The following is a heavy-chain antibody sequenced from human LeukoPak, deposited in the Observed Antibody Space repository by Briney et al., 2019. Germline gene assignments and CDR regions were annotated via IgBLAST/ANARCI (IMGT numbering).Heavy chain of an antibody. CDR3: AKGGYGYYYYYYMDV. J-gene: IGHJ6*03. Sequence: GGSLRLSCAASGFTFDDYTMHWVRQAPGKGLEWVSLISWDGGSTYYADSVKGRFTISRDNSKNSLYLQMNSLRTEDTALYYCAKGGYGYYYYYYMDVWGKGTTVTISS. CDR1: GFTFDDYT. CDR2: ISWDGGST. V-gene: IGHV3-43*01. D-gene: IGHD5-12*01.